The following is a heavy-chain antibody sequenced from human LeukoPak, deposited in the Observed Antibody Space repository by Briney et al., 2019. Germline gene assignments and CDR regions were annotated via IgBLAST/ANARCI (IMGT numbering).Heavy chain of an antibody. CDR3: ARLVGPTDY. V-gene: IGHV1-2*02. CDR1: GYTFTGYY. J-gene: IGHJ4*02. CDR2: INPNSGDT. D-gene: IGHD1-26*01. Sequence: ASVKVSCKASGYTFTGYYMHWVRQAPGQGLEWMGWINPNSGDTNYAQNFQGRVTMTRDTSISTAYMELSSLRSDDTAVYYCARLVGPTDYWGQGTLVTVSS.